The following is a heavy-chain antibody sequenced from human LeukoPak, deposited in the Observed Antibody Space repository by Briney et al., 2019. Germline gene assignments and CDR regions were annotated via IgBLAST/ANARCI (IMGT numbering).Heavy chain of an antibody. V-gene: IGHV3-21*01. CDR3: ARKTPAAAARYFDY. CDR1: GFTFSSYS. D-gene: IGHD6-13*01. Sequence: PWGSLRLSCAASGFTFSSYSMNWVRQAPGKGLEWVSSISSSSSYIYYADSVKGRFTISRDNAKNSLYLQMNSLRAEDTAVYYCARKTPAAAARYFDYWGQGTLVTVSS. J-gene: IGHJ4*02. CDR2: ISSSSSYI.